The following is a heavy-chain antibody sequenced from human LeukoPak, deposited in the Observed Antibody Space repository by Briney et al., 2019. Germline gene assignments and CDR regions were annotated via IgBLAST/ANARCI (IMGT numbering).Heavy chain of an antibody. CDR3: AGDPYSGTYGDTYYYCMDV. D-gene: IGHD1-26*01. CDR2: IQYDGSNE. Sequence: GGSLRFSCAASGFTFSSYGMHWVRQALGKGLEWVAYIQYDGSNEQYEDYVKGRFSISRGGSKNILYLQMNSLRAEDTSVYYCAGDPYSGTYGDTYYYCMDVWVKGTTVTISS. J-gene: IGHJ6*03. V-gene: IGHV3-30*02. CDR1: GFTFSSYG.